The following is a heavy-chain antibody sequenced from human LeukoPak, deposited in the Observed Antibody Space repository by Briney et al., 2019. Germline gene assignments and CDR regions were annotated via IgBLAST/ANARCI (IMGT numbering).Heavy chain of an antibody. CDR2: IYYSGST. V-gene: IGHV4-59*01. Sequence: PSETLSLTCNVSGGSISSYYWSWIRQSPGKGLEWIGNIYYSGSTNYNPSLNSRVTISVDTSKNQFSLKLSSVTAADTAVYYCARDTSAYQTPEIWGQGTTVTVSS. J-gene: IGHJ3*02. CDR1: GGSISSYY. CDR3: ARDTSAYQTPEI. D-gene: IGHD1-14*01.